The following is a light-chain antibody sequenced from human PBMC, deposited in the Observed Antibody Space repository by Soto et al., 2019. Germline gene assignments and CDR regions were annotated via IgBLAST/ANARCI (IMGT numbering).Light chain of an antibody. Sequence: DIQMTQSPSSLSASVGDRVTIPCRASQSISTFLNWYQQKPGKAPKLLIKDASTLRSGVPSRFSGSGSGTDFTLTISSLQPEDVAIYYCQHSYTIPVTFGGGTKVEIK. J-gene: IGKJ4*01. CDR1: QSISTF. CDR2: DAS. V-gene: IGKV1-39*01. CDR3: QHSYTIPVT.